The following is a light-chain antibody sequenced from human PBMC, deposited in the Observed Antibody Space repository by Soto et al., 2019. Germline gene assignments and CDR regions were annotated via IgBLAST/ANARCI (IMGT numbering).Light chain of an antibody. Sequence: EIIMTQAPATLSVSPGVGATLSCRTSHSISTHLAWYQHKRGQSPRLLVYGASTRATGVPARFSGSGSGAEFTLSISSLQSEDFAVYYCQQYNSWPTFGGGTKVEIK. V-gene: IGKV3-15*01. CDR2: GAS. CDR1: HSISTH. CDR3: QQYNSWPT. J-gene: IGKJ4*01.